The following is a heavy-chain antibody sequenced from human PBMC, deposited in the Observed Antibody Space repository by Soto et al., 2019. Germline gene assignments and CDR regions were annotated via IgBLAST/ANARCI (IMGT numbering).Heavy chain of an antibody. Sequence: GGSLRLSCAASGFTFSSYSMNWVRQAPGKGLEWVSSISSSSSYIYYADSVKGRFTISRDNAKNSLYLQMNSLRAEDTAVYYCARDRFIRXPKSWFGELSRGYGMDVWGQGTTVTVSS. V-gene: IGHV3-21*01. J-gene: IGHJ6*02. D-gene: IGHD3-10*01. CDR1: GFTFSSYS. CDR2: ISSSSSYI. CDR3: ARDRFIRXPKSWFGELSRGYGMDV.